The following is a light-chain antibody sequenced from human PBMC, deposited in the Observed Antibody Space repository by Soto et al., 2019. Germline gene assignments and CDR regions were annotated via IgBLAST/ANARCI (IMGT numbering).Light chain of an antibody. V-gene: IGKV1-39*01. Sequence: DIQMTQSPSSLSASVGDRVTITCRASQTISSYLSWYQHKPGKAPKLLIDAASSLQSGVPSRFSGSGSGTDFTLTISSLQPEDFATYYCQQSFITPWTFGQGTKVDIK. J-gene: IGKJ1*01. CDR3: QQSFITPWT. CDR1: QTISSY. CDR2: AAS.